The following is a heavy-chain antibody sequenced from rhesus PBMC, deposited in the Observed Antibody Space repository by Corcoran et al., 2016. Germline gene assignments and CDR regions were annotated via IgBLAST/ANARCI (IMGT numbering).Heavy chain of an antibody. V-gene: IGHV4-65*01. CDR2: MSGSSGST. CDR3: ARDVGAADPF. J-gene: IGHJ4*01. D-gene: IGHD6-19*01. Sequence: QVQLQESGPGLVKPSETLSLTCAVSGGSGSSSSWLSLFRQLPGKGLEWIGYMSGSSGSTYYNPSLKSRVTFSTDTSKNQFSLKLSSVTAADTAVYYCARDVGAADPFWGQGVLVTVSS. CDR1: GGSGSSSSW.